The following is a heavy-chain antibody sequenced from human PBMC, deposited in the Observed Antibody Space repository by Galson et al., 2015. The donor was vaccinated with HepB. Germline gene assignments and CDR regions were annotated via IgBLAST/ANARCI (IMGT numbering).Heavy chain of an antibody. Sequence: SLRLSCAASGFTFRSYSLHWVRQAPGKGLEWVSSISSGGDDIRYADSVKGRFTISRDNAKNSLYLHMNSLRAEDSAVYFCARDFVHRRVIGIFDYWGQGALVTVSS. CDR2: ISSGGDDI. D-gene: IGHD2-21*01. J-gene: IGHJ4*02. CDR3: ARDFVHRRVIGIFDY. V-gene: IGHV3-21*01. CDR1: GFTFRSYS.